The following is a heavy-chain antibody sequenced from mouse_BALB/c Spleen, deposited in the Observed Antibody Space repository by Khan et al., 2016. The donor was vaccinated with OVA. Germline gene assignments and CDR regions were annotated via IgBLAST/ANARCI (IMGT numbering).Heavy chain of an antibody. V-gene: IGHV9-3-1*01. CDR1: GYTFTNYG. J-gene: IGHJ1*01. CDR3: ARSNSYWYFEV. D-gene: IGHD4-1*02. Sequence: QIQLVQSGPELKKPGETVKISCKASGYTFTNYGMNWVKQAPGKGLKWMGWINTYTGEPTYADDFKGRFALSLEPSASTAYLQINNLKNEDTATYFCARSNSYWYFEVWGAGTTVTVSS. CDR2: INTYTGEP.